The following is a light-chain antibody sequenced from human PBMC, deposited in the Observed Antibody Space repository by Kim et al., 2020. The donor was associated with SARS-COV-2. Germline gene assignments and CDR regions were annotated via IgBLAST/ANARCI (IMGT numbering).Light chain of an antibody. J-gene: IGLJ3*02. CDR2: RNN. Sequence: ELTQPPSASGTPGQRVTISCSGSSSNIGSNYVYWYQQLPGTAPKLLIYRNNQRPSGVPDRFSGSKSGTSASLAISGLRSEDEADYYCAAWDDSLSGLHWVFGGGTKLTVL. CDR3: AAWDDSLSGLHWV. CDR1: SSNIGSNY. V-gene: IGLV1-47*01.